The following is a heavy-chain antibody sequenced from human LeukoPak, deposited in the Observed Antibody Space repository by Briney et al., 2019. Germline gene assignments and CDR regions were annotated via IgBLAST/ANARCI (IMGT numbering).Heavy chain of an antibody. Sequence: SQTLSLSCAISGDSVFSTNGVAWNWIRQSPSRGLEWLGMTYYRARWYNDYAESVKSRITVNPDTSKNQYSLQLNSVTPEDTAVYYCARGKNNAFDYWGQGTLVTVSS. CDR1: GDSVFSTNGVA. CDR3: ARGKNNAFDY. CDR2: TYYRARWYN. D-gene: IGHD2/OR15-2a*01. V-gene: IGHV6-1*01. J-gene: IGHJ4*02.